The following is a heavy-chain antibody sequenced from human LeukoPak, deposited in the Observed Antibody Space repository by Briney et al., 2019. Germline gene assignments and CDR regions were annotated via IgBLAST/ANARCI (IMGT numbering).Heavy chain of an antibody. J-gene: IGHJ4*02. D-gene: IGHD6-19*01. CDR2: IRSKANSYAT. V-gene: IGHV3-73*01. Sequence: GGSLRLSCAASGFTFSGSAMHWVRQASGKGLEWVGRIRSKANSYATAYAASVKGRFTIPRDDSKNTAYLQMRSLKTEDTAVYYCTSIAVVANPFFDYWGQGTLVTVSS. CDR3: TSIAVVANPFFDY. CDR1: GFTFSGSA.